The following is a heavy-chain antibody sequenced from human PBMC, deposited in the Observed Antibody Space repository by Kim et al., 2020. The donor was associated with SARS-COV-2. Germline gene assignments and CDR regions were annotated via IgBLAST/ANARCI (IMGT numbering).Heavy chain of an antibody. D-gene: IGHD3-22*01. CDR1: VFSLSIVI. Sequence: GGSLRLSFTASVFSLSIVIIIVVSQKPVEDLVWLSRIPIKGRITAYVDSVKGRFSISRDNAKNTLYLQMNSLRPADTAVYYWARAGDYDRSGYYGFFHHWGKGAMVTVSS. V-gene: IGHV3-74*03. CDR3: ARAGDYDRSGYYGFFHH. CDR2: IPIKGRIT. J-gene: IGHJ1*01.